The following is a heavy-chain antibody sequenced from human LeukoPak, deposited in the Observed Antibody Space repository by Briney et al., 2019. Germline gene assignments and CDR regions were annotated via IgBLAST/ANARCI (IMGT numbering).Heavy chain of an antibody. CDR3: VKDWGDYGMERQDY. CDR2: ISSNGGST. J-gene: IGHJ4*02. V-gene: IGHV3-64D*09. CDR1: GCTFSSYA. Sequence: GGSLRLACSASGCTFSSYAMHWVRQAPGKGLEYVSAISSNGGSTYYADSVKGRFTISRDNSKNTLYLQMSSLRAEDTAVYYCVKDWGDYGMERQDYWGQGTLVTVSS. D-gene: IGHD4-17*01.